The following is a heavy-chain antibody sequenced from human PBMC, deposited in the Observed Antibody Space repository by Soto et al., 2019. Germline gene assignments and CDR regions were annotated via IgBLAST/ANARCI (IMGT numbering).Heavy chain of an antibody. CDR2: ISAYNGNT. J-gene: IGHJ5*02. CDR1: GDTFTNSA. D-gene: IGHD3-3*01. V-gene: IGHV1-18*01. Sequence: ASVKVSCKASGDTFTNSAFIWVRQAPGQGLEWMGWISAYNGNTDYEQKFQGRVTMTTDTSTSTAHMELRSLRSDDTAVYYCARGGLGFEPWGQGTLVTVSS. CDR3: ARGGLGFEP.